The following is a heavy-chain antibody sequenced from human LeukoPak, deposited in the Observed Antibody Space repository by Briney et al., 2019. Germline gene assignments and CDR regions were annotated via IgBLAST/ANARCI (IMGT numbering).Heavy chain of an antibody. CDR1: GFTVSTSY. CDR2: ISYDGSNK. CDR3: AILNVDTAMAGMDV. Sequence: PGGSLRLSCVASGFTVSTSYMTWVRQAPGKGLEWVAVISYDGSNKYYADSVKGRFTISRDNSKNTLYLQMNSLRAEGTAVYYCAILNVDTAMAGMDVWGQGTTVTVSS. D-gene: IGHD5-18*01. J-gene: IGHJ6*02. V-gene: IGHV3-30*03.